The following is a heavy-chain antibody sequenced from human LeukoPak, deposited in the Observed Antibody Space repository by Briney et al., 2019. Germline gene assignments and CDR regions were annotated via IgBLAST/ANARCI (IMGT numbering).Heavy chain of an antibody. J-gene: IGHJ4*02. CDR1: GFMFSTYW. CDR2: IKQDGVDK. V-gene: IGHV3-7*03. CDR3: VRDLDF. Sequence: VGSLKLSCAASGFMFSTYWMSWVRQAPGKGLEWVANIKQDGVDKYYMDSVKGRFTISRDNAKNSLYLQMNSLRAEDTAVYYCVRDLDFWGQGTLVTVSS.